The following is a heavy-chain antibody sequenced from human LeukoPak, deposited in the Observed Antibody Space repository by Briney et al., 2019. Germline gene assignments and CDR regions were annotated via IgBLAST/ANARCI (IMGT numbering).Heavy chain of an antibody. D-gene: IGHD5-12*01. CDR2: ISGSGGSI. V-gene: IGHV3-23*01. CDR3: ANRYSGYEYYYYGMDV. J-gene: IGHJ6*02. Sequence: GGSLRLSCAASGFTFSSYAMSWVRQAPGKGLEWVSAISGSGGSIYYADSVKGRFTISRDNSKNTLYLQMNSLRAEDTAVYYCANRYSGYEYYYYGMDVWGQGTTVTVSS. CDR1: GFTFSSYA.